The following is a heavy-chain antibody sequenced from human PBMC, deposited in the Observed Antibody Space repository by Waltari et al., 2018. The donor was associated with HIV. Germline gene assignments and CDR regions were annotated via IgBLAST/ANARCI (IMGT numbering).Heavy chain of an antibody. CDR3: ARGTYGDL. V-gene: IGHV1-18*04. CDR2: INTHSGDA. CDR1: GYTFVSYS. Sequence: QVQLLQSGAEVKNPGASVKVSCKASGYTFVSYSLNWVRQAPGRGLEWLGWINTHSGDANYTQSPHDRVTMTIEASTNTAYMELRSLTYDDTALYYCARGTYGDLWGQGTLVSV. D-gene: IGHD4-17*01. J-gene: IGHJ4*02.